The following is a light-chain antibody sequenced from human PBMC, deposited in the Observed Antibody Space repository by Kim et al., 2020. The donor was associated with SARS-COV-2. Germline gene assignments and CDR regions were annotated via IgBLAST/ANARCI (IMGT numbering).Light chain of an antibody. J-gene: IGLJ3*02. V-gene: IGLV1-51*01. CDR1: NFY. CDR3: AVWSSNVGWV. Sequence: NFYVSWYQQLPGAAPKLLIYHNDNRPSEIPDRFSGSKSGTSATLGISGLQTGDEADYYCAVWSSNVGWVFGGGTQLTVL. CDR2: HND.